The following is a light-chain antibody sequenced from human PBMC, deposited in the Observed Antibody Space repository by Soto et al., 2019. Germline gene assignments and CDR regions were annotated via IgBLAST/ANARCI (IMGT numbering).Light chain of an antibody. V-gene: IGKV3-20*01. Sequence: EVVLTQSPGILSLSPGERATLSCRASQGISSTSLGWYQQRPGQAPRLLISAAINRAAGIPDRFSGSGSWTDFTLIIGRLEPEDFATYYCQQSYSTPRTFGQGTKVEI. CDR2: AAI. CDR3: QQSYSTPRT. CDR1: QGISSTS. J-gene: IGKJ1*01.